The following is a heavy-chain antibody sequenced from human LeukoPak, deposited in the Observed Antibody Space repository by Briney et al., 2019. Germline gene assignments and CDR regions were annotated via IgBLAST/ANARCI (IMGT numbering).Heavy chain of an antibody. CDR3: ARGPKYSSSPLGY. D-gene: IGHD6-6*01. CDR1: GFTFSSYN. CDR2: ISSSSSYI. V-gene: IGHV3-21*01. Sequence: GGSLRLSCAASGFTFSSYNMNWVRQAPGKGLEWVSSISSSSSYIYYADSVKGRFTISRDNAKNSLYLQMNSLRAEDTAVYYCARGPKYSSSPLGYWGQGTLVTVSS. J-gene: IGHJ4*02.